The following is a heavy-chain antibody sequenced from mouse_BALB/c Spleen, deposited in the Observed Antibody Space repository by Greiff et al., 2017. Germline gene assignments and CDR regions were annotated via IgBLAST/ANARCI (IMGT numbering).Heavy chain of an antibody. CDR2: ISNGGGST. D-gene: IGHD3-3*01. CDR3: ARRGPYYAMDY. CDR1: GFTFSSYT. Sequence: EVMLVESGGGLVQPGGSLKLSCAASGFTFSSYTMSWVRQTPEKRLEWVAYISNGGGSTYYPDTVKGRFTISRDNAKNTLYLQMSSLKSEDTAMYYCARRGPYYAMDYWGQGTSVTVSS. J-gene: IGHJ4*01. V-gene: IGHV5-12-2*01.